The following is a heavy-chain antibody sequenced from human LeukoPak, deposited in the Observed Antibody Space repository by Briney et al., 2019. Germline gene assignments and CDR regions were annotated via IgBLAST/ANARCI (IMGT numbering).Heavy chain of an antibody. Sequence: GGSLRLSCVASGFTFSSYSLAWVRQTPGKGLALVSIIAGNNSPTFYADSVEGRFTISRDNSKNMGYLQMNSLRVEDSGVYFCARGATRATRHFDVWGRGTLVTVS. CDR2: IAGNNSPT. V-gene: IGHV3-23*01. D-gene: IGHD2-2*01. CDR1: GFTFSSYS. CDR3: ARGATRATRHFDV. J-gene: IGHJ2*01.